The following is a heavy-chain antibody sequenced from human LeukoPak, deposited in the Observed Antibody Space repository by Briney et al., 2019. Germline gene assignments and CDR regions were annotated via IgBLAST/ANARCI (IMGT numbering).Heavy chain of an antibody. CDR3: VREPAGYSSTWPYDY. J-gene: IGHJ4*02. Sequence: ASVKVSCKTSGYSFSIFGISWVRQAPGQGLEWMGWISAQNGDTYYAQQVQGRVTMTTDTSTGTAYMELKSLTSDDTAVYYCVREPAGYSSTWPYDYRGQGTLVTVSS. CDR2: ISAQNGDT. CDR1: GYSFSIFG. D-gene: IGHD6-13*01. V-gene: IGHV1-18*01.